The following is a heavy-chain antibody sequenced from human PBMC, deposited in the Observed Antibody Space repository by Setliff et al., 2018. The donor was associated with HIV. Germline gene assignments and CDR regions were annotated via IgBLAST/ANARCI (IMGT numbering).Heavy chain of an antibody. Sequence: SETLSLTCTVSGDSINNYYWNWIRQPAGKGLEWIGRIYTSGSTYYNPSLKSRVTISVDTSKNQFSLKLSSVTAADTAVYYCSVIDYWGQGTLVTVSS. V-gene: IGHV4-4*07. J-gene: IGHJ4*02. CDR2: IYTSGST. CDR3: SVIDY. CDR1: GDSINNYY.